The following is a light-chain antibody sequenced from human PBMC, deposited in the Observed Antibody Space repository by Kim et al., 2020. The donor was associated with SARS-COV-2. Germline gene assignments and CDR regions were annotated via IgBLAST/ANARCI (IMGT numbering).Light chain of an antibody. CDR1: QYIGDW. V-gene: IGKV3-11*01. CDR3: QQRRDWPLT. CDR2: DAS. J-gene: IGKJ4*01. Sequence: PGATATLSGRASQYIGDWLAWYQQRPGQAPRLLICDASNRAPGIPARVSGSGSGTDFTLTIRSLEPEDLGVYYCQQRRDWPLTFGGGTKVDIK.